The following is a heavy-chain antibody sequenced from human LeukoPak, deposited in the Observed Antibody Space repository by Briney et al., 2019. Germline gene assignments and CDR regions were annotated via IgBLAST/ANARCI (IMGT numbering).Heavy chain of an antibody. CDR3: AKDRYCSGGSCCADALDN. CDR2: LSAGGGST. CDR1: GFTVSNYA. J-gene: IGHJ3*02. V-gene: IGHV3-23*01. D-gene: IGHD2-15*01. Sequence: GGSLRLSCAASGFTVSNYAMNWVRQAPGKGLEWVSGLSAGGGSTYYADSVKGRVIISRDNTANTLYLEMNSLRVEDTAVYYCAKDRYCSGGSCCADALDNWGQGTLVTVSS.